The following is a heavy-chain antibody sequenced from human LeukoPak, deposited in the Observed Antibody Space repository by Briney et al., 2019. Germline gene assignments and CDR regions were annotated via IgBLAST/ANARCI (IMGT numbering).Heavy chain of an antibody. CDR1: GFHFSAHG. CDR2: ISPSGDIT. CDR3: VRDLDWGAFDV. J-gene: IGHJ3*01. D-gene: IGHD3/OR15-3a*01. V-gene: IGHV3-23*01. Sequence: PGGSLRLSCAASGFHFSAHGMNWIRQAPGKGLEWVSGISPSGDITYYADSVMGRFTISRDNRKSTVSPQMNSLRAEDTALYYCVRDLDWGAFDVWGQGRMVTVSS.